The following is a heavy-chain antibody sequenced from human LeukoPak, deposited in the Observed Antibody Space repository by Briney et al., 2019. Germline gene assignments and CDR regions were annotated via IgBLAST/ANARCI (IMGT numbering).Heavy chain of an antibody. Sequence: GGSLRLSYAASGFTFSSYWMSSVRQAPGKGLEWVANINQDGSEKYYVDSVKGRFTISRDNAKNSLYLQMNSLRAEDTAVYYCARGSLRYCSSTSCYTEDRPFDYWGQGTLVTVSS. CDR3: ARGSLRYCSSTSCYTEDRPFDY. D-gene: IGHD2-2*02. CDR2: INQDGSEK. V-gene: IGHV3-7*01. CDR1: GFTFSSYW. J-gene: IGHJ4*02.